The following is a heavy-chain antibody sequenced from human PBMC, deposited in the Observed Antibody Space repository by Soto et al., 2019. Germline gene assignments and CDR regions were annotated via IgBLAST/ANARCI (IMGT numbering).Heavy chain of an antibody. Sequence: EVQLVESGGGLVQPGGSLRLSCAASGFTFSSYWMSWVRQAPGKGLEWVANIKQDGSEKYYVDSVKGRFTISRDNAKNSLYLQMNGLRAEDTAVYYCARDPSLYYDILTGYLDYWGQGTLVTVSS. CDR1: GFTFSSYW. D-gene: IGHD3-9*01. V-gene: IGHV3-7*05. CDR3: ARDPSLYYDILTGYLDY. CDR2: IKQDGSEK. J-gene: IGHJ4*02.